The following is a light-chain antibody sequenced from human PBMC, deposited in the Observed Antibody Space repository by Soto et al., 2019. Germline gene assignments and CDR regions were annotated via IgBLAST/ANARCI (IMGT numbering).Light chain of an antibody. CDR2: GAS. CDR3: QQYNNCPPYT. CDR1: QSVSSN. V-gene: IGKV3-15*01. J-gene: IGKJ2*01. Sequence: EIVMTQSPATLSVPAGERATLSCRDSQSVSSNLAWYQQRTGQAPRLLIYGASTRATGIPARFSGGGSGTEFTLTISSLEFEDSAVYYCQQYNNCPPYTFGQGTKRAIK.